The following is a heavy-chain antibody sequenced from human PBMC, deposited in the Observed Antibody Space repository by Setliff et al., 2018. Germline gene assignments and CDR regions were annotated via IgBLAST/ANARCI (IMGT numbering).Heavy chain of an antibody. CDR3: ARINFYVSSGYYYASDN. V-gene: IGHV1-18*01. D-gene: IGHD3-22*01. Sequence: GASVKVSCKTSGYTFNDYGIAWVRQAPGQGLEWMGIIHTGGGSASYAQKFLGRVTMTTDTSTSTAYMELRSLRPDDTAVYYCARINFYVSSGYYYASDNWGQGTLVTVSS. CDR2: IHTGGGSA. CDR1: GYTFNDYG. J-gene: IGHJ4*02.